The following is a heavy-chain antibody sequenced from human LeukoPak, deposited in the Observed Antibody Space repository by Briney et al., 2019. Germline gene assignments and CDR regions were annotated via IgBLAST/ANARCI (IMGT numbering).Heavy chain of an antibody. CDR3: ARVSFPSVYCSSTSCYPLYGMDV. Sequence: ASVKVSCKASGYTFTGYYMHWARQAPGQGLEWMGWINPNSGGTNYAQKFQGRVTMTRDTSISTAYMELSRLRSDDTAVYYCARVSFPSVYCSSTSCYPLYGMDVWGQGTTVTVSS. CDR1: GYTFTGYY. CDR2: INPNSGGT. J-gene: IGHJ6*02. V-gene: IGHV1-2*02. D-gene: IGHD2-2*01.